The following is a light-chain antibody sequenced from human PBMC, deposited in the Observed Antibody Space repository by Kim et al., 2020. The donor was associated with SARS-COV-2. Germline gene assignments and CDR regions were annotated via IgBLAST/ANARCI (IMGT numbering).Light chain of an antibody. V-gene: IGKV3-20*01. J-gene: IGKJ4*01. CDR1: KSVPSNS. CDR3: QQYGSSPR. Sequence: LSPGERPTLSCRASKSVPSNSLAWYQQKPGQTPRLLIYGASSRAPGIPYRFSGSGSGTDFSLTISRLEPEDFAVYYCQQYGSSPRFGGGTKVDIK. CDR2: GAS.